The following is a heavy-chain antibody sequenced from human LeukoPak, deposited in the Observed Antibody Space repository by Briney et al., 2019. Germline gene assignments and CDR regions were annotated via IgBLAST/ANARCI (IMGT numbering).Heavy chain of an antibody. CDR1: GFTFSSYS. Sequence: GGSLRLSCAASGFTFSSYSMNWVRQDPGKGLEWVSSISGSSTYIYYGDSEKGRFTISRDNAMNSLYLQMNRLRAEDTALYYCARERNLGDWGQGTLVTVSS. V-gene: IGHV3-21*01. CDR2: ISGSSTYI. D-gene: IGHD3-16*01. J-gene: IGHJ4*02. CDR3: ARERNLGD.